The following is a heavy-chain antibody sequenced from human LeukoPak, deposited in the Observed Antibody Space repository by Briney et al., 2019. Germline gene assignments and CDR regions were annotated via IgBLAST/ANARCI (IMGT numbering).Heavy chain of an antibody. J-gene: IGHJ3*02. CDR2: INPNSGGT. D-gene: IGHD6-13*01. Sequence: ASVKVSCKASGYTFTGYYMHWVRQAPGQGLEWMGWINPNSGGTNYAQKFQGRVTMTRDTSISTAYMELSRLRSDDAAVYYCARDTRIAAAGLGAFDIWGQGTMVTVSS. CDR1: GYTFTGYY. V-gene: IGHV1-2*02. CDR3: ARDTRIAAAGLGAFDI.